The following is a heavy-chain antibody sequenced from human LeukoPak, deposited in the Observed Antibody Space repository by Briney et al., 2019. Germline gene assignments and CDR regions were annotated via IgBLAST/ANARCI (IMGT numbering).Heavy chain of an antibody. CDR3: ARGSSGYYSLYYFDY. CDR2: INHSGST. J-gene: IGHJ4*02. Sequence: SETLSLTCAVYGGSFSGYYCSWIRQPPGKGLEWIGEINHSGSTNYNPSLKSRVTISVDTSKNQFSLKPSSVTAADTAVYYCARGSSGYYSLYYFDYWGQGTLVTVSS. CDR1: GGSFSGYY. V-gene: IGHV4-34*01. D-gene: IGHD3-22*01.